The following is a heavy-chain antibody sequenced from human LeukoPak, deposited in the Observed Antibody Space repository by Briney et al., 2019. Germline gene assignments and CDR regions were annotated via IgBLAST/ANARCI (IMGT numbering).Heavy chain of an antibody. J-gene: IGHJ4*02. Sequence: GASVKVSCKASGCTFTSYGISWVRQAPGQGLEWMGWISAYNGNTNYARKLQGRVTMTTDTSTSTAYMELRSLRSDDTAVYYCARVASAWNRRATVDYWGQGTLVTVSS. D-gene: IGHD1-1*01. V-gene: IGHV1-18*01. CDR2: ISAYNGNT. CDR3: ARVASAWNRRATVDY. CDR1: GCTFTSYG.